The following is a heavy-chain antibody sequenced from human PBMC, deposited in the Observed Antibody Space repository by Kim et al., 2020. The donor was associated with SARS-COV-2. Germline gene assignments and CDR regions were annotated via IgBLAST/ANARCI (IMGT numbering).Heavy chain of an antibody. Sequence: DSDTSYSPSFQGQVTISADKSISTAYLQWSSLKASDTAMYYCARGGDFDYWGQGTLVTVSS. CDR3: ARGGDFDY. J-gene: IGHJ4*02. D-gene: IGHD3-16*01. CDR2: DSDT. V-gene: IGHV5-51*01.